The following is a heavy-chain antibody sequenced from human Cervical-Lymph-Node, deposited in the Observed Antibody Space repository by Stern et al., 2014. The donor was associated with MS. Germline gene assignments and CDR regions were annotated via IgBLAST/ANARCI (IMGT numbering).Heavy chain of an antibody. D-gene: IGHD4-17*01. CDR2: FYYRGST. V-gene: IGHV4-31*03. Sequence: QVQLQASGPGLVKPSQTLSLTCTVSGASISSGGFFWNWIRQHPGKGLQWIGYFYYRGSTYYNPSLESRVTISIDTSKNQFSLNLSSVTAADTAVYYCARGNFDYGDHDYWGQGTLVTVSS. CDR1: GASISSGGFF. CDR3: ARGNFDYGDHDY. J-gene: IGHJ4*02.